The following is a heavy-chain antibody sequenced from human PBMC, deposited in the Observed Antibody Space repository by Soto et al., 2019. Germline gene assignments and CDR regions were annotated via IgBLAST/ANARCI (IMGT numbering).Heavy chain of an antibody. D-gene: IGHD6-13*01. J-gene: IGHJ6*02. CDR3: ARHQYSSSWDGGMDV. V-gene: IGHV5-10-1*01. CDR1: GYSFTSYW. Sequence: RGESLKISCKGSGYSFTSYWISWVRQMPGKGLEWMGRIDPSDSYTNYSPSFQGHVTISADKSISTAYLQWSSLKASDTAMYYCARHQYSSSWDGGMDVWGQGTTVTVSS. CDR2: IDPSDSYT.